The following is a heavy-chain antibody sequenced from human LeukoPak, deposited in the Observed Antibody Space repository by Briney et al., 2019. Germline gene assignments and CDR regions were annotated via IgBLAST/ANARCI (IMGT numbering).Heavy chain of an antibody. D-gene: IGHD6-19*01. CDR3: ARDASGWPFDP. CDR1: GYTFTSYY. Sequence: ASVKVTCKASGYTFTSYYMHWVRQAPGQGLEWMGIINPSGGSTSYAQKFQGRVTMTRDTSTSTVYMELSSLRSEDTAVYYCARDASGWPFDPWGQGTLVTVSS. V-gene: IGHV1-46*03. J-gene: IGHJ5*02. CDR2: INPSGGST.